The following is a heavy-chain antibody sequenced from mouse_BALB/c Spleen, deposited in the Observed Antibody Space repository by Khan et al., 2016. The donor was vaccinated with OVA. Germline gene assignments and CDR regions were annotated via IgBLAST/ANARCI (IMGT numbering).Heavy chain of an antibody. Sequence: EVELVESGGDLVKPGGSLKLSCAASGFTFSSYSMSWVRQTPDKRLEWVASISSGGDYTYYPDSVKGRFTISRDNAKNTLYLQMSDLKSEDTARYYYADDVTGAIDYWGQGTLVTVSA. V-gene: IGHV5-6*01. CDR2: ISSGGDYT. D-gene: IGHD3-1*01. CDR1: GFTFSSYS. CDR3: ADDVTGAIDY. J-gene: IGHJ3*01.